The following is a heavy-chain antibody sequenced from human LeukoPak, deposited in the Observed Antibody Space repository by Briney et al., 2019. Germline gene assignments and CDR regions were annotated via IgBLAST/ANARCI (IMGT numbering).Heavy chain of an antibody. J-gene: IGHJ6*03. CDR2: IYYSGST. D-gene: IGHD3-3*01. CDR3: ARDRYDSPYYYMDV. Sequence: PSETLSLTCTVSGGSISSYYWSWIRQPPGKGLEWIGYIYYSGSTNYNPSLKSRVTISVDTSKNQFSLKLSSVTAADTAVYYCARDRYDSPYYYMDVWGKGTTVTVSS. V-gene: IGHV4-59*01. CDR1: GGSISSYY.